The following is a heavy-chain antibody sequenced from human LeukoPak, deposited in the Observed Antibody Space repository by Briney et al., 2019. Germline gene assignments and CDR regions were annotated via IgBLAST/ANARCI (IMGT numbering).Heavy chain of an antibody. D-gene: IGHD3-3*01. CDR1: GYTFTSYY. V-gene: IGHV1-46*01. CDR3: ASRRTYYDFWSGYYEVVYYYYGMDV. CDR2: INPSGGST. Sequence: ASVKVSCKASGYTFTSYYMHWVRQAPGQGLEWMGIINPSGGSTSYAQKFQGRVTITADESTGTAYMELSSLRSEDTAVYYCASRRTYYDFWSGYYEVVYYYYGMDVWGQGTTVTVSS. J-gene: IGHJ6*02.